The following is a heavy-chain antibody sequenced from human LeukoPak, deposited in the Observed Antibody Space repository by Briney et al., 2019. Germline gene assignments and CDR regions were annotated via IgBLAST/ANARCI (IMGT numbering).Heavy chain of an antibody. CDR2: ISSNGGST. Sequence: GGSLRLSCAASGFTFSSYAMHWVRQAPGKGLEYVSAISSNGGSTYYANSVKGRFTISRDNSKNTLYLQMGSPRAEDVAVYYCAREARYSGSYDYWGQGTLVTVSS. J-gene: IGHJ4*02. D-gene: IGHD1-26*01. CDR3: AREARYSGSYDY. V-gene: IGHV3-64*01. CDR1: GFTFSSYA.